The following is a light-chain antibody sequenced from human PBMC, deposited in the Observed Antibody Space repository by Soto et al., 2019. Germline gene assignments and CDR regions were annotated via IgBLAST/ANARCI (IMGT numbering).Light chain of an antibody. CDR3: QTWGTGSVV. J-gene: IGLJ2*01. CDR1: SGHGSYA. Sequence: QPVLTQSPSASSSPGASVKLTRTLSSGHGSYAIAWHQQQPEKGPRYLMKLNSDGSHSKGDGIPDRFSGSSSGAERYLTISSLQSEDEADYYCQTWGTGSVVFGGGTQLTVL. V-gene: IGLV4-69*01. CDR2: LNSDGSH.